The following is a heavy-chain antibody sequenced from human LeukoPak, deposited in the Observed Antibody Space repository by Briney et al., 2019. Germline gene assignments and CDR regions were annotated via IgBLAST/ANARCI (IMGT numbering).Heavy chain of an antibody. V-gene: IGHV1-46*01. CDR1: GYSFSTHW. J-gene: IGHJ4*02. Sequence: GASVKVSCKASGYSFSTHWMHWVRQAPGQGLEWMGIINPSGGFTSYAQKLQGRVTMTRDMSTSTVYMELSSLRSEDTAVYYCARAVGYFDYWGQGTLVTVSS. CDR2: INPSGGFT. D-gene: IGHD1-26*01. CDR3: ARAVGYFDY.